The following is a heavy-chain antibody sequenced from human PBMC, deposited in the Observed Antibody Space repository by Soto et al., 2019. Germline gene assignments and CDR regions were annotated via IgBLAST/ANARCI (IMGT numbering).Heavy chain of an antibody. CDR1: GGTFSSYT. Sequence: SVKVSCKASGGTFSSYTISWVRQAPGQGLEWMGRIIPILGIANYAQKFQGRVTITADKSTSTAYMELSSLRSEDTAVYYCARDHEDIVVVTAISWFDPWGQGTLVTVSS. V-gene: IGHV1-69*04. CDR2: IIPILGIA. J-gene: IGHJ5*02. D-gene: IGHD2-21*02. CDR3: ARDHEDIVVVTAISWFDP.